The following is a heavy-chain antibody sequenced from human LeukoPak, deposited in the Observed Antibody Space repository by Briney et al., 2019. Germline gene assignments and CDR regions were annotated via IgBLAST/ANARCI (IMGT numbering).Heavy chain of an antibody. CDR2: INTYNGDT. D-gene: IGHD1-26*01. J-gene: IGHJ4*02. CDR1: GYTFTSYG. V-gene: IGHV1-18*01. Sequence: ASVKVSCKASGYTFTSYGITWVRQAPGQRLEWMGWINTYNGDTNYAQSLQGRVTMTTDTSTSTAYMELRSLRSDDTAVYYCARGRGSTSRYWGQGTLVTVSS. CDR3: ARGRGSTSRY.